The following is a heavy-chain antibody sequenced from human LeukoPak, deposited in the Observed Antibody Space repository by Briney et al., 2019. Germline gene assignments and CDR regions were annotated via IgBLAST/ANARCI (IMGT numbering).Heavy chain of an antibody. V-gene: IGHV1-2*02. D-gene: IGHD2-15*01. J-gene: IGHJ4*02. CDR2: INPNSGGT. CDR1: GHTFTGYY. Sequence: ASVKVSCKASGHTFTGYYMHWVRQAPGQGLEWMGWINPNSGGTNYAQKFQGRVTMTRDTSISTAYMELSRLRSDDTAVYYCAKGYCSGGSCPLPDYWGQGTLVTVSS. CDR3: AKGYCSGGSCPLPDY.